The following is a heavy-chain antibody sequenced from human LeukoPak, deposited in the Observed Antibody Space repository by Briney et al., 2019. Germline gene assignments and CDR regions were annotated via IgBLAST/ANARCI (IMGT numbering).Heavy chain of an antibody. J-gene: IGHJ4*02. V-gene: IGHV4-30-4*08. CDR1: GGSISRGDYY. CDR3: ASDRPRGGGSYGYLDY. Sequence: SQTLSLTCTVSGGSISRGDYYWSWIRQPPGKGLEWIGYIYYSGSNYYNPSLKSRVTISVDTSKNQFSLKLSSVTAADTAVYYCASDRPRGGGSYGYLDYWGQGTLVTVSS. CDR2: IYYSGSN. D-gene: IGHD1-26*01.